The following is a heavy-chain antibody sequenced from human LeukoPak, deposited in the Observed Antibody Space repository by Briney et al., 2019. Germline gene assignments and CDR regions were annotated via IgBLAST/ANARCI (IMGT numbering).Heavy chain of an antibody. D-gene: IGHD3-3*01. CDR2: IYHGGST. CDR1: GGSISSGGYS. V-gene: IGHV4-30-2*01. J-gene: IGHJ5*02. CDR3: ARTITIFGGDWFDP. Sequence: PSETLSLTCAVPGGSISSGGYSWSWIRQPPGKGLEWIGYIYHGGSTYYNPSLKSRVTISVDRSKNQFSLKLSSVTAADTAVYYCARTITIFGGDWFDPWGQGTLVTVSS.